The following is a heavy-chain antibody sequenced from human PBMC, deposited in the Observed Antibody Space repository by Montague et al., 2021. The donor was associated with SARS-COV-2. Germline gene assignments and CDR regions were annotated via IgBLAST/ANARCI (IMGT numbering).Heavy chain of an antibody. Sequence: SETLSLTCTVSGGSINYYYWHWLRQSAGKGLEWIGRIYSSGNTNYNPSLKSRVTMSVDSSQNQFSLKLNSVTAADTAVYYCARGGHPTTVSWYFFDSWGQGALVTVSS. CDR3: ARGGHPTTVSWYFFDS. D-gene: IGHD4-17*01. CDR2: IYSSGNT. CDR1: GGSINYYY. J-gene: IGHJ4*02. V-gene: IGHV4-4*07.